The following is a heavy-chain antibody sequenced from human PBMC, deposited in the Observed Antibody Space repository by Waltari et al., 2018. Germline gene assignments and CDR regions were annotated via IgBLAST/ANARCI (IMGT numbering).Heavy chain of an antibody. J-gene: IGHJ4*01. D-gene: IGHD6-6*01. CDR1: GFNINYNY. CDR2: IESGGRT. CDR3: ARGETAVLDY. Sequence: EVQLVESGGGLIQPGGSLRLSCAASGFNINYNYMTVVRQAPGKGGGWGSGIESGGRTDYPLSMKGRVTISRDTYKNLVFLEMKSLRAEDTAVYYCARGETAVLDYWGHGTLVTVSS. V-gene: IGHV3-53*01.